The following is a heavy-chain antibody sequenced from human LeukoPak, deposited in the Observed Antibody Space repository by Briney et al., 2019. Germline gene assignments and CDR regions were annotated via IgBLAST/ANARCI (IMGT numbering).Heavy chain of an antibody. J-gene: IGHJ4*02. D-gene: IGHD2-15*01. CDR2: ISWDGGST. CDR1: GFTFDDYA. Sequence: GGSLRLSCAASGFTFDDYAMRWVRHAAGKGVEWVSLISWDGGSTYYADCVKGRFTISRDNSKNSLYLQMINLRAEDTALYYCAKDNCSGGSCYSYFDYWGQGTLVTVSS. V-gene: IGHV3-43D*04. CDR3: AKDNCSGGSCYSYFDY.